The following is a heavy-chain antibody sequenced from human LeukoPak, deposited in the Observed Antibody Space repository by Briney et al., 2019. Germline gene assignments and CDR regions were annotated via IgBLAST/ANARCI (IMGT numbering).Heavy chain of an antibody. J-gene: IGHJ4*02. Sequence: GSLRLSCAASGLTVSSNYMSWVRQAPGKGLEWVSVIYSDGSTYYADSVKGRFTISRDNSKNTVYLQMNSLRAEDTAVYFCARRPDYGGTPTFDHWGQGTLVTVSS. CDR2: IYSDGST. D-gene: IGHD4-23*01. CDR1: GLTVSSNY. CDR3: ARRPDYGGTPTFDH. V-gene: IGHV3-66*01.